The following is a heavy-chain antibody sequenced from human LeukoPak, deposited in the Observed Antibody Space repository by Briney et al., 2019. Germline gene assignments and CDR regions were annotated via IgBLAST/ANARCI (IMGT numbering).Heavy chain of an antibody. CDR3: ARRGRGWGTNYYGMDV. CDR2: IYYSGST. CDR1: GCSIRRYQ. Sequence: SGALSLTFHGPGCSIRRYQWSLVRQPPGQGLEWGGYIYYSGSTNYNPSIKSRVTISVDTSKNQFSLKLSSVTAADTAVYYCARRGRGWGTNYYGMDVWGQGTTVTVSS. J-gene: IGHJ6*02. D-gene: IGHD6-19*01. V-gene: IGHV4-59*08.